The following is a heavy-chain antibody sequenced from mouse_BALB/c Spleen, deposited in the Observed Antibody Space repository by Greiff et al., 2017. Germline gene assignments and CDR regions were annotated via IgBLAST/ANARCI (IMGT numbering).Heavy chain of an antibody. V-gene: IGHV5-9-3*01. CDR1: GFTFSSYA. CDR3: ARRGDYGFDY. Sequence: EVQRVESGGGLVKPGGSLKLSCAASGFTFSSYAMSWVRQTPEKRLEWVATISSGGSYTYYPDSVKGRFTISRDNAKNTLYLQMSSLRSEDTAMYYCARRGDYGFDYWGQGTTLTVSS. CDR2: ISSGGSYT. J-gene: IGHJ2*01. D-gene: IGHD1-1*01.